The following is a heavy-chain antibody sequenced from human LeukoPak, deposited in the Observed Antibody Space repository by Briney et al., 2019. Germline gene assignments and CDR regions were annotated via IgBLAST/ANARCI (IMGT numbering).Heavy chain of an antibody. J-gene: IGHJ4*02. V-gene: IGHV3-23*01. D-gene: IGHD3-3*01. Sequence: GGSLRLSCAASGFTFRNFAMNWVRQAPGKGLEWVSTISDDGATTYYADSVKGRFAISRDNSKDTLYLLMDSLRAEDTALYYCAKRKTIFGEVIPYCFDYWGQGALVTVSS. CDR3: AKRKTIFGEVIPYCFDY. CDR2: ISDDGATT. CDR1: GFTFRNFA.